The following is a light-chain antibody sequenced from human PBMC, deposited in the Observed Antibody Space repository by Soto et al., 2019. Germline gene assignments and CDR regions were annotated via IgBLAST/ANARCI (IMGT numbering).Light chain of an antibody. CDR1: QSVSSSY. Sequence: DIVFTRCRGTMSKSPGERATLSCRASQSVSSSYLAWYQQKPGQAPRLLIYGASGRATGIPDRFSGSGSGTDFTLTISRLEPEDFAVYYCQAYGSSRTFGQGTKVDIK. V-gene: IGKV3-20*01. CDR3: QAYGSSRT. J-gene: IGKJ1*01. CDR2: GAS.